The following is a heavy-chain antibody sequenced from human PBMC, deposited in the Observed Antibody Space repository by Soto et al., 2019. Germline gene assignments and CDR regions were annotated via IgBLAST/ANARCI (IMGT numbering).Heavy chain of an antibody. CDR2: INPNSGGT. CDR1: GYTFTGYY. CDR3: AGYSDSSGYLY. D-gene: IGHD3-22*01. Sequence: GASVKVSCKASGYTFTGYYMHWVRQAPGQGLEWMGWINPNSGGTNYAQKFQGWVTMTRDTSISTAYMELSRLRSEDTAVYYCAGYSDSSGYLYCGQGTLVTVSS. V-gene: IGHV1-2*04. J-gene: IGHJ4*02.